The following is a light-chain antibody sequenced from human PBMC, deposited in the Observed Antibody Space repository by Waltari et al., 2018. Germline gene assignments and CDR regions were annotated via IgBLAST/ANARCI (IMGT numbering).Light chain of an antibody. CDR1: TSDVGSYYL. V-gene: IGLV2-23*02. Sequence: QSALTQPASVSGTPGQSITISCSGPTSDVGSYYLVSCYQQHPGEAPKLLICEVFKRPPDTSSRFSGAKSGSTASLTISGLQPEDEADYYCCSYAGRGTYVFGSGTKVTVL. J-gene: IGLJ1*01. CDR2: EVF. CDR3: CSYAGRGTYV.